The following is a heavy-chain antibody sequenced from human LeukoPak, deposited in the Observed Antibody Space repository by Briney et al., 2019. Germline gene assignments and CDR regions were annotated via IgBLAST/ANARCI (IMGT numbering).Heavy chain of an antibody. CDR2: IYTSGST. D-gene: IGHD3-10*01. V-gene: IGHV4-4*07. Sequence: PSETLSLTCTVSGGSISSYYWSWIRQPAGKGLEWIGRIYTSGSTNYNPSLKSRVTISVDKSKNQFSLKLSSVTAADTAVYYCARVGYYGSGSYVRFDPWGQGTLVTVSS. CDR1: GGSISSYY. CDR3: ARVGYYGSGSYVRFDP. J-gene: IGHJ5*02.